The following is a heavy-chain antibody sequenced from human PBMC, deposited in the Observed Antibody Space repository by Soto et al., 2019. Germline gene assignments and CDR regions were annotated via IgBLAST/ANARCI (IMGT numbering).Heavy chain of an antibody. V-gene: IGHV3-13*01. D-gene: IGHD3-10*01. CDR1: GFTFSSYD. J-gene: IGHJ6*03. Sequence: GGSLRLSCAASGFTFSSYDMHWVRQATGKGLEWVSAIGTAGDTYYPGSVKGRFTISRENAKNSLYLQMNSLRAGDTAVYYCARAGRALWFGELGYYYYYMDVWGKGTTVTVSS. CDR3: ARAGRALWFGELGYYYYYMDV. CDR2: IGTAGDT.